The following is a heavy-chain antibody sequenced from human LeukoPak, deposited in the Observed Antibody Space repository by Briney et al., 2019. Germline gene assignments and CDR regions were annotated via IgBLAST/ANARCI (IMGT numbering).Heavy chain of an antibody. Sequence: GGSLRLSCAASGFTFSSYSMNWVRQAPGKGLEWVSYISSSSNTIYYADSVKGQFTISRDNAKNSLYLQMNSLRDEDTAVYYCARSPEWWTRYFDYWGQGTLVTVSS. CDR1: GFTFSSYS. CDR3: ARSPEWWTRYFDY. J-gene: IGHJ4*02. CDR2: ISSSSNTI. D-gene: IGHD2-15*01. V-gene: IGHV3-48*02.